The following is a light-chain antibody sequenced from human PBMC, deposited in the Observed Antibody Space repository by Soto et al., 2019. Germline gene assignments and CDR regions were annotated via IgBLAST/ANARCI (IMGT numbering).Light chain of an antibody. J-gene: IGKJ1*01. CDR1: QSISSW. CDR2: DAS. Sequence: LHINQALSTLSAPAIYRVTITCLASQSISSWLAWYQHKPGKAPKLLIYDASNLDSGVPSRFSGSGSGTEFTLTISILQPDDFATYDCQQYNSYSWTFGQGTKVDIK. V-gene: IGKV1-5*01. CDR3: QQYNSYSWT.